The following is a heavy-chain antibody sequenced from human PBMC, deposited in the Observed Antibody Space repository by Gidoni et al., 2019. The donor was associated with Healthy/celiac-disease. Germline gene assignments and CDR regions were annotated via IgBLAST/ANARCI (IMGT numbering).Heavy chain of an antibody. V-gene: IGHV4-4*07. J-gene: IGHJ6*02. CDR1: GGSISSYY. CDR3: ARDGSGGRYYYYGMDV. CDR2: IYTSGST. Sequence: QVQLQESGPGRVKPSETLSLTCTVSGGSISSYYWSWIRQPAGKGLEWIGRIYTSGSTNYHPSLKSRVTMSVDTSKNQFSLKLSSVTAADTAVHYCARDGSGGRYYYYGMDVWGQGTTVTVSS. D-gene: IGHD2-15*01.